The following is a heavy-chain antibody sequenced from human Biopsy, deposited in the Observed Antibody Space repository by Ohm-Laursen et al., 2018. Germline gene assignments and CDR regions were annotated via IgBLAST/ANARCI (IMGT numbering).Heavy chain of an antibody. CDR2: IYDRGSTA. D-gene: IGHD6-19*01. J-gene: IGHJ4*02. V-gene: IGHV4-61*01. CDR3: ARGMRSSGWPYFDS. CDR1: GASVSSGSFY. Sequence: PGTRSLTCTVSGASVSSGSFYWTWIRPPPGQGLEYIGYIYDRGSTANYNPSLESRVTMSVDMPKNQFSLKLSSVTAADTAIYYCARGMRSSGWPYFDSWGQGTLVTVSS.